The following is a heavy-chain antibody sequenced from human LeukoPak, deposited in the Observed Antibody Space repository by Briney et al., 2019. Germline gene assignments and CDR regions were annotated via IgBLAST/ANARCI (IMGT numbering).Heavy chain of an antibody. CDR2: ISSSGSTI. D-gene: IGHD3-10*02. V-gene: IGHV3-48*03. Sequence: GGSLRLSCAASGFTSSSYEMNWVRGAPGKGLEGVSYISSSGSTIYYADSVKGRFTISRDNAKNSLYLQMNSLRAEDTAVYYCAELGITMIGGVWGKGTTVTISS. J-gene: IGHJ6*04. CDR1: GFTSSSYE. CDR3: AELGITMIGGV.